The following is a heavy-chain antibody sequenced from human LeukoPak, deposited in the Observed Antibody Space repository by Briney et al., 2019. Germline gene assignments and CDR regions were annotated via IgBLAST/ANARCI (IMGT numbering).Heavy chain of an antibody. V-gene: IGHV1-69*13. D-gene: IGHD3-10*01. Sequence: SVKVSCKASGGTFSSYAISWVRQAPGQGLEWLGGIIPIFGTANYAQKFQGRVTITADESTSTAYMALSSLRSEDTAVYYCATYYYGSGSSQDGDYYYMDVWGKGTTVTISS. CDR2: IIPIFGTA. CDR3: ATYYYGSGSSQDGDYYYMDV. CDR1: GGTFSSYA. J-gene: IGHJ6*03.